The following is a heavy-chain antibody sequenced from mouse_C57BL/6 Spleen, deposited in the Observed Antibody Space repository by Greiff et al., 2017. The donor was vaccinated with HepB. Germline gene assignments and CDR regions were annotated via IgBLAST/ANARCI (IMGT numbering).Heavy chain of an antibody. J-gene: IGHJ4*01. CDR1: GYAFSSYW. CDR2: IYPGDGDT. CDR3: ARGDHYAMDY. Sequence: QVQLQQSGAELVKPGASVKISCKASGYAFSSYWVNWVKQRPGKGLEWIGQIYPGDGDTNYNGKFKGKATLTADKSSSTAYMQLSSLTSEDSAVYFCARGDHYAMDYWGQGTSVTVSS. D-gene: IGHD2-13*01. V-gene: IGHV1-80*01.